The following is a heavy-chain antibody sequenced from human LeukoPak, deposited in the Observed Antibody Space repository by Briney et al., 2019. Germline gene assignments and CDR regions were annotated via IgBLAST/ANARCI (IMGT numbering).Heavy chain of an antibody. J-gene: IGHJ4*02. CDR1: GYTSTNYR. V-gene: IGHV1-18*01. CDR2: INSKNENT. D-gene: IGHD3-22*01. Sequence: ASVKVSFKSSGYTSTNYRISWVRQPPGQALEWVGRINSKNENTNYAQNFQGRVSMTTDTSTTTAYMELKSLRSDDTAVNYCVRGWGSMKVITDYWGQGTLVTVSS. CDR3: VRGWGSMKVITDY.